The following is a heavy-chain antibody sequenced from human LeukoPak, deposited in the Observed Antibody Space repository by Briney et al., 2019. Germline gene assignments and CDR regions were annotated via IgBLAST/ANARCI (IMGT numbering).Heavy chain of an antibody. CDR3: AKVLLWFGEFPLDY. CDR2: ISSNGGRT. D-gene: IGHD3-10*01. J-gene: IGHJ4*02. Sequence: GGSLRLSCAASGFTLSRHAMHWVRRAPGKGLEFVSAISSNGGRTYYANSVKGRFTISRDSSKNTLYLQMNSLRAEDMAVYYCAKVLLWFGEFPLDYWGQGTLVTVSS. CDR1: GFTLSRHA. V-gene: IGHV3-64*01.